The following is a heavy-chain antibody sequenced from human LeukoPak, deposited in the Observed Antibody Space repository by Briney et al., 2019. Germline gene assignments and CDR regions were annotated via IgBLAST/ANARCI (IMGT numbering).Heavy chain of an antibody. CDR3: ARGPRTYYGSGSYEDY. V-gene: IGHV4-30-4*01. Sequence: SQTLSLTCTVSGGSISSGDYYWSWIRQPPGKGLEWIGYIYYSGSTYYNPSLKSRVTISVDTSKNQFSLKLSSVTAAGTAVYYCARGPRTYYGSGSYEDYWGQGTLVTVSS. CDR1: GGSISSGDYY. D-gene: IGHD3-10*01. J-gene: IGHJ4*02. CDR2: IYYSGST.